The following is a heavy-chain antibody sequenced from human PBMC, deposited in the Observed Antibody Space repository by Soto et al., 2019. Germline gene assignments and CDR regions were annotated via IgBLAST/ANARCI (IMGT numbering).Heavy chain of an antibody. J-gene: IGHJ5*02. Sequence: SETLSLTCTVSGGSISSYYWSWIRQPPGKGLEWIGYIYYSGSTNYNPSLKSRVTISVDTSKNQFSLKLSSVTAAETAVYYCLSRGSYGPNWFDPWGQGTLVTVSS. CDR3: LSRGSYGPNWFDP. CDR2: IYYSGST. D-gene: IGHD5-18*01. CDR1: GGSISSYY. V-gene: IGHV4-59*08.